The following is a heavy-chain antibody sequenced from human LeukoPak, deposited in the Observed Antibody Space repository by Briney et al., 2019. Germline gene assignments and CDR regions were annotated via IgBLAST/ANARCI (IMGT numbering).Heavy chain of an antibody. V-gene: IGHV4-59*08. Sequence: SETLSLTCAVYGGSFSGYYWNWIRHPPGKGLEWIGLIYHSGSTNYNPSLKSRVTISVDTSKNQFSLKLSSVTAADTAVYYCARHRHSSSSYYYYGMDVWGQGTTVTVSS. D-gene: IGHD6-6*01. J-gene: IGHJ6*02. CDR3: ARHRHSSSSYYYYGMDV. CDR2: IYHSGST. CDR1: GGSFSGYY.